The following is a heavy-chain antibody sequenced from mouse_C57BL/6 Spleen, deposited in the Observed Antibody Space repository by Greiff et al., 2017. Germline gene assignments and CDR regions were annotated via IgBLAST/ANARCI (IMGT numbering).Heavy chain of an antibody. CDR1: GFTFSDYG. CDR2: ISSGSSTI. CDR3: ARAYSNYYAMDY. V-gene: IGHV5-17*01. D-gene: IGHD2-5*01. Sequence: EVKLMESGGGLVKPGGSLKLSCAASGFTFSDYGMHWVRQAPEKGLEWVAYISSGSSTIYYADTVKGRFTISRDNAKNTLFLQMTSLRSEDTAMYYCARAYSNYYAMDYWGQGTSVTVSS. J-gene: IGHJ4*01.